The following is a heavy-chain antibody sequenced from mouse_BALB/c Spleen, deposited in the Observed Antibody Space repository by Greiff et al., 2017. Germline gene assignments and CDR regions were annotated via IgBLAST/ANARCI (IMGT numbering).Heavy chain of an antibody. J-gene: IGHJ1*01. CDR2: ISSGGGST. V-gene: IGHV5-17*03. Sequence: EVKVVESGGGLVQPGGSRKLSCAASGFTFSSFGMHWVRQAPEKGLEWVAYISSGGGSTYYPDTVKGRFTISRDNAKNTLYLQMSSLKSEDTAMYYCARHEGVLLRLRWYFDVWGAGTTVTVSS. CDR3: ARHEGVLLRLRWYFDV. D-gene: IGHD1-2*01. CDR1: GFTFSSFG.